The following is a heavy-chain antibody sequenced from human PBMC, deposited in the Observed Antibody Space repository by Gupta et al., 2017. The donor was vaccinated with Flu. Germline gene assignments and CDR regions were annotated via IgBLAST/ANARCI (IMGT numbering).Heavy chain of an antibody. CDR3: ARDDCSSTDCYGCDP. V-gene: IGHV1-46*01. Sequence: MHWVRQAPGQGIEWMGMINPSGGGTTYAQRYQGRVTMTRDTSTSTVYMELKSLTFEDTAVYYWARDDCSSTDCYGCDPWGQGTLVTVSS. D-gene: IGHD2-2*01. J-gene: IGHJ5*02. CDR2: INPSGGGT.